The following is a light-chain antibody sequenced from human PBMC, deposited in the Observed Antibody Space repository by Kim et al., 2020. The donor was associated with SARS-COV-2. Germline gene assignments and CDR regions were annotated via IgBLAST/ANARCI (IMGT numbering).Light chain of an antibody. V-gene: IGKV1-39*01. CDR1: QNVGDY. Sequence: SASVGDRVTITCRASQNVGDYLNWYHQKPGKAPNLLIYAASTLQSGVPSRFSGSGSGTDFTLTINGLQPEDFATYYCQQSYSGLTFGQGTRLEIK. CDR3: QQSYSGLT. CDR2: AAS. J-gene: IGKJ5*01.